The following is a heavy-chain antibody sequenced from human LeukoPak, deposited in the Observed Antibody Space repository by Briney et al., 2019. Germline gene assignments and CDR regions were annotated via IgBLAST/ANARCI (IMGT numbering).Heavy chain of an antibody. CDR3: ARVGYCSGGSCYPFDY. V-gene: IGHV1-2*02. CDR1: GYTFTDYY. J-gene: IGHJ4*02. D-gene: IGHD2-15*01. CDR2: INPNSGGT. Sequence: ASVKVSCKASGYTFTDYYMHWVRQAPGQGLEWMGWINPNSGGTNYAQKFQGRVTMTRDTSISTAYMELSRLRSDDTAVYYCARVGYCSGGSCYPFDYWGQGTLVTVSS.